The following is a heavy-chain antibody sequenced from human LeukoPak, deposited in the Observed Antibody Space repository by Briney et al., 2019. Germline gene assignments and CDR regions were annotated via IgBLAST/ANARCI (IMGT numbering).Heavy chain of an antibody. CDR1: GFTFSSYW. CDR2: IKQGGREK. CDR3: ARDAYNAFDY. V-gene: IGHV3-7*01. J-gene: IGHJ4*02. D-gene: IGHD5-24*01. Sequence: PGGSLRLSCAASGFTFSSYWMSWVRQAPGKGLEWVANIKQGGREKFYVDSVKGRFTISRDNAKNTLYLQMNSLRAEDTAVYYCARDAYNAFDYWGQGTLVTVSS.